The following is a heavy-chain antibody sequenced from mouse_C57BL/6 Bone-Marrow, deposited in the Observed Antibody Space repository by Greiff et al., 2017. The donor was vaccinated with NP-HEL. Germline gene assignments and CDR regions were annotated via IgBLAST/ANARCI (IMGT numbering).Heavy chain of an antibody. Sequence: QVQLQQPGAELVMPGASVKLSCKASGYTFTSYWMHWVKQRPGQGLEWIGEIDPSDSYTNYNQKLKGKSTLTVDKSSSTTYMQLRSLTSEDSAVDDCERDIDYYGSSFFWYFDVWGKGTTVTVSS. CDR1: GYTFTSYW. D-gene: IGHD1-1*01. V-gene: IGHV1-69*01. CDR2: IDPSDSYT. J-gene: IGHJ1*03. CDR3: ERDIDYYGSSFFWYFDV.